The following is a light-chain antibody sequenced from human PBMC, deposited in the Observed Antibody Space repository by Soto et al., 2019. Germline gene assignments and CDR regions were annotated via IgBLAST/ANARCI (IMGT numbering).Light chain of an antibody. J-gene: IGLJ3*02. CDR1: STNLGAGYD. V-gene: IGLV1-40*01. Sequence: QLVLTQPPAVSGAPGQRVTLSCTGNSTNLGAGYDVHWYQQLPGAAPKLVIFGNRNRPSGVPERFSGSKSGTSASLAITGLQAEDEADYYCQAYDYSLTASVFGGGTKLTVL. CDR2: GNR. CDR3: QAYDYSLTASV.